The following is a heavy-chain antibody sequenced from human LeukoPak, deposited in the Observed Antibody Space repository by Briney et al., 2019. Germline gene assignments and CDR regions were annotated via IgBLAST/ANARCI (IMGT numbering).Heavy chain of an antibody. V-gene: IGHV3-23*01. CDR2: ISGNGGDT. D-gene: IGHD2-2*01. CDR3: AKDRIVGIPPYSSTWYYFDY. Sequence: GGSLRLSCAASGFTFKNYAMNWVRQSPGQGLEWVSGISGNGGDTYYADSVKGRFTISRDNSKNTLYLQVNSLRAEDTAVYYCAKDRIVGIPPYSSTWYYFDYWGQGTLVTVSS. CDR1: GFTFKNYA. J-gene: IGHJ4*02.